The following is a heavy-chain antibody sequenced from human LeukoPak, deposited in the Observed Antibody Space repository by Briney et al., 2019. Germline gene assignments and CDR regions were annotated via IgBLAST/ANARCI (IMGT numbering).Heavy chain of an antibody. J-gene: IGHJ4*02. CDR2: ISYDGSNK. Sequence: PGGSLRLSCAASGFTFSSYAMHWVRQAPGKGLEWVAVISYDGSNKKYADSVKGRFTISRDNSKNTLYLQMNSLRAEDTAVYYCAKKSGSFDYWGQGTLVTVSS. CDR3: AKKSGSFDY. CDR1: GFTFSSYA. V-gene: IGHV3-30*04. D-gene: IGHD3-3*01.